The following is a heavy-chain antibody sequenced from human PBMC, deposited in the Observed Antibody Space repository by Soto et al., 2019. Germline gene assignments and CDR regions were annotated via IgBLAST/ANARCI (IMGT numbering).Heavy chain of an antibody. J-gene: IGHJ3*02. CDR2: IDKDGSTT. V-gene: IGHV3-74*01. Sequence: GGSRRLSCEASGCTFNNHWMHWVRQTPGKGLVWVSRIDKDGSTTNYVDSVKGRFTISRDNAKKTLYLQMNSLRVEDTAVYYCARERRPYYYDSSGRHDAFDIWGQGTMVTVSS. CDR1: GCTFNNHW. CDR3: ARERRPYYYDSSGRHDAFDI. D-gene: IGHD3-22*01.